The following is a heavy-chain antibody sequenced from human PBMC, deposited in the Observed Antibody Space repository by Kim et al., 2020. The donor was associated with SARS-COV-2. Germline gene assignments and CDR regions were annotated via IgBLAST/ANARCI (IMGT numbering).Heavy chain of an antibody. CDR3: ARPPKVSYYDAFDI. Sequence: GGSLRLSCAASGFTFSSYAMHWVRQAPGKGLEWVAAISYDGSNKYNADSVKGRFTISRDNSKNTLDLQMNSLRAEDTAVYYCARPPKVSYYDAFDIWGQGTMVTVSS. D-gene: IGHD1-26*01. J-gene: IGHJ3*02. CDR2: ISYDGSNK. V-gene: IGHV3-30-3*01. CDR1: GFTFSSYA.